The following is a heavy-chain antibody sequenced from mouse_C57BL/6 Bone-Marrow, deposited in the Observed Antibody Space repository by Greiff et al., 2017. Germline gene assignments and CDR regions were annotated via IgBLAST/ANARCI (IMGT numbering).Heavy chain of an antibody. D-gene: IGHD1-1*01. V-gene: IGHV14-3*01. CDR3: ASHYYGSPYWYFDV. CDR2: LDPANGNT. CDR1: GFNIKNTY. J-gene: IGHJ1*03. Sequence: VQLQQSVAELVRPGASVKLSCTASGFNIKNTYMHWVKQRPEQGLEWIGRLDPANGNTKYAPKFQGKATITADTSSNTPYLQLSSLTSEDTAIYYCASHYYGSPYWYFDVWGTGTTVTVSS.